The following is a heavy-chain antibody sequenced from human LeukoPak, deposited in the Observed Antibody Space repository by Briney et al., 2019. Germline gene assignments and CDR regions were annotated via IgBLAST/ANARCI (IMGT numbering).Heavy chain of an antibody. D-gene: IGHD3-10*02. CDR1: GFTFSSYW. CDR3: ARDTMLGMGNP. Sequence: GGSLRLSCAASGFTFSSYWMHWVRQGPGKGLVWVSRIDSDGSTTRYADSVKGRFTISRDNAKNTLALQMNSLRAEDTAVYYCARDTMLGMGNPWGQGTLVTVSS. J-gene: IGHJ5*02. V-gene: IGHV3-74*01. CDR2: IDSDGSTT.